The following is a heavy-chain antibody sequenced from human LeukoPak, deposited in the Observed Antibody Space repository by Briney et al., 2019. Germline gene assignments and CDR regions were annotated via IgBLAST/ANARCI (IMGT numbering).Heavy chain of an antibody. V-gene: IGHV4-59*08. CDR2: IYNTGRT. J-gene: IGHJ4*02. CDR3: ARQGELAIDY. CDR1: GGSITNYY. Sequence: PSETLSLTCSVSGGSITNYYWSWIRQSPGKGLEWIGSIYNTGRTNYNPSLQSRVTMSIDTSKYQFSLKLSSVTAADTAVYYCARQGELAIDYWGQGTLVTVSS. D-gene: IGHD1-26*01.